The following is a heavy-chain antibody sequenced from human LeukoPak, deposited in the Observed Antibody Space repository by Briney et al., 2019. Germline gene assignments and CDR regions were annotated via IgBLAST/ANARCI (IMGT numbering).Heavy chain of an antibody. V-gene: IGHV3-23*01. Sequence: PGGSLRLSCAASGFTFSSYVMSWVRQAPGKGLEWVSAISGSGGSTYYADSVKGRFTISRDNSKNTLYLQMNSLRAEDTAVYYCAKSGRYSGYFRTDYWGQGTLVTVSS. J-gene: IGHJ4*02. CDR2: ISGSGGST. CDR1: GFTFSSYV. CDR3: AKSGRYSGYFRTDY. D-gene: IGHD5-12*01.